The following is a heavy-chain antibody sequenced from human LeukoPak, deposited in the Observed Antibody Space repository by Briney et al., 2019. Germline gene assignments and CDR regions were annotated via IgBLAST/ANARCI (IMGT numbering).Heavy chain of an antibody. CDR1: GFTFSSYG. Sequence: PGGTLRLSCAASGFTFSSYGMSWVRQAPGKGLQWVSAISGDGKDRDYPDSVKGRFTISRDNSKNTLYLQMDSLRAEDTAVYYCARAVVEMATIMLFWGQGTLVTVSS. D-gene: IGHD5-24*01. J-gene: IGHJ4*02. CDR2: ISGDGKDR. V-gene: IGHV3-23*01. CDR3: ARAVVEMATIMLF.